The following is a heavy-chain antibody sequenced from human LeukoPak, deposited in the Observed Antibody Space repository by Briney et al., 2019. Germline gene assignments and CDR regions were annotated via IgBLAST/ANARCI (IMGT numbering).Heavy chain of an antibody. CDR2: INHSGTT. D-gene: IGHD4-23*01. Sequence: PSETPSLTCAVYGESFSGYYWSWIRQPPEKGLEWIGEINHSGTTNYNPSLESRVTISVDTSTNHFSLKLRSVTAADTAVYYCAREAYGGTFPLDYWGQGTLVTVSS. CDR1: GESFSGYY. J-gene: IGHJ4*02. V-gene: IGHV4-34*01. CDR3: AREAYGGTFPLDY.